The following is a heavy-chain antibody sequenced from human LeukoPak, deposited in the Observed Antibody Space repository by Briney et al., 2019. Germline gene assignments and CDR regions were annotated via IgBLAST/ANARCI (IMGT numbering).Heavy chain of an antibody. V-gene: IGHV3-15*01. J-gene: IGHJ1*01. CDR2: IKSKADGETT. CDR3: IAQQH. Sequence: GGSLGLSCAASGFTLSNAWMSWVRQAPGKGLEWVGRIKSKADGETTDYAAPVKGRFTISRDDSKNTLHLQMTSLKTEDTAMYYCIAQQHWGQGTLVTVSS. CDR1: GFTLSNAW.